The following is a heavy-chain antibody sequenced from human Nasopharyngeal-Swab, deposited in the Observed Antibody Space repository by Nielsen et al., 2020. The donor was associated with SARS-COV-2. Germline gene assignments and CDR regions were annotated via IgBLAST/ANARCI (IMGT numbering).Heavy chain of an antibody. V-gene: IGHV4-59*01. CDR2: IYYSGST. CDR3: ARVRRPRYCSSTSCYGYNWFDP. Sequence: ESLKISCTVSGGSISSYYWSWIRQPPGKGLEWIGYIYYSGSTNYNPSLKSRVTISVDTSKNQFSLKLSSVTAADTAVYYCARVRRPRYCSSTSCYGYNWFDPWGQGTLVTVSS. D-gene: IGHD2-2*01. CDR1: GGSISSYY. J-gene: IGHJ5*02.